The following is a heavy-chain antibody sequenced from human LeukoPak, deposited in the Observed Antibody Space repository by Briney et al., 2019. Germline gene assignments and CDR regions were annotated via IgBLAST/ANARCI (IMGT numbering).Heavy chain of an antibody. CDR1: GFTFDDYS. D-gene: IGHD3-22*01. CDR2: IHWDGGST. J-gene: IGHJ4*02. CDR3: AKDFPYYYDTSGYYQDY. Sequence: GGSLRLSCAASGFTFDDYSMHWVRQAPGKGLEWVSLIHWDGGSTYYADSVKGRFTISRDNSKNTLYLQMNSLRAEDTAVYYCAKDFPYYYDTSGYYQDYWGQGTLVTVSS. V-gene: IGHV3-43*01.